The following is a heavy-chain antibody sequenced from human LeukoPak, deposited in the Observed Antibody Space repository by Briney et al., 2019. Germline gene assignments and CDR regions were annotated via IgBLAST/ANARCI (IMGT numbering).Heavy chain of an antibody. CDR1: GFTFSGSA. D-gene: IGHD5-18*01. CDR2: IRSKANSYAT. Sequence: GGSLRLSCAASGFTFSGSAMHWVRQASGKGLEWVGRIRSKANSYATAYAASVKGRFTISRDDSKNTAYLQMNSLKTEDTAVYYCTRLEDTAMVYHYYYYMDVWGKGTTVTVSS. CDR3: TRLEDTAMVYHYYYYMDV. J-gene: IGHJ6*03. V-gene: IGHV3-73*01.